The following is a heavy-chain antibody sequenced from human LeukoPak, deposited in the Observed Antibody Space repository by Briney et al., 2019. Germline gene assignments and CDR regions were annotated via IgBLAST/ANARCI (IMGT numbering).Heavy chain of an antibody. CDR2: IRSKAYGGTT. CDR1: GFTLGDYA. CDR3: TRDRYSSGWYVWLDDY. J-gene: IGHJ4*02. D-gene: IGHD6-19*01. V-gene: IGHV3-49*04. Sequence: GSLRLSCTGSGFTLGDYAISWVRQAPGKGLEWVGFIRSKAYGGTTEYAASVKGRFTISRDDSKSIAYLQMNSLKTEDTAVYYCTRDRYSSGWYVWLDDYWGQGTLVTVSS.